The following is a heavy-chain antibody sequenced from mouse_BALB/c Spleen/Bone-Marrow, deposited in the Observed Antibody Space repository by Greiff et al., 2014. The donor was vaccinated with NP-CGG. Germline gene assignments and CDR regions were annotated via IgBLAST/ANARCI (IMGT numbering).Heavy chain of an antibody. J-gene: IGHJ2*01. CDR1: GYSITSGYT. CDR3: ARGGLDFDY. CDR2: VHYSGGA. V-gene: IGHV3-1*02. Sequence: DVQLVESGPDLVRPSQSLSLTCTVTGYSITSGYTWHWIRQFPGNKLEWMGDVHYSGGANYNPSLKSRISITRDTSKNHFFLQLNSVTTEDTATYYCARGGLDFDYWGQGATLTVSS. D-gene: IGHD3-3*01.